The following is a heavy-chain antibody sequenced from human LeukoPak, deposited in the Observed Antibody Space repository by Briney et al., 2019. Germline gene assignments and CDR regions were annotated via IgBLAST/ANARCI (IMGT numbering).Heavy chain of an antibody. CDR2: FSGSGGST. V-gene: IGHV3-23*01. D-gene: IGHD3-22*01. CDR3: AKDPPHYYDSSGLPPLGGGVDY. Sequence: GGSLRLSCAASGFTFTGYPWSGSPKPPGKGLNGSPLFSGSGGSTYYADSVKGRFTISRDNSKNTLYLQMNSLRAEDTAVYYCAKDPPHYYDSSGLPPLGGGVDYWGQGTLVTVSS. CDR1: GFTFTGYP. J-gene: IGHJ4*02.